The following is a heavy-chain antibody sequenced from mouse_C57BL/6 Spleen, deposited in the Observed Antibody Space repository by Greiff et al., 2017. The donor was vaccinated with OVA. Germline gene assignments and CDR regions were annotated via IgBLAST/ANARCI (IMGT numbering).Heavy chain of an antibody. CDR1: GYAFSSSW. Sequence: QVQLQQSGPELVKPGASVKISCKASGYAFSSSWMNWVKQRPGKGLEWIGRIYPGDGDTNYNGKFKGKATLTADKSSSTAYMQLSSLTSEDSAVYFCARGSGYRYFDYWGQGTTLTVSS. CDR3: ARGSGYRYFDY. D-gene: IGHD3-2*02. V-gene: IGHV1-82*01. CDR2: IYPGDGDT. J-gene: IGHJ2*01.